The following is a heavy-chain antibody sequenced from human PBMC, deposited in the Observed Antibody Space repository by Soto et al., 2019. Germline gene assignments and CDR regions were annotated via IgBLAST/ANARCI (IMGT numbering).Heavy chain of an antibody. CDR2: IWYDGSSK. CDR3: ARESSGYSSYFDY. Sequence: GGSLRLSCAASGFTFSSYGMHWVRQAPGKGLEWVAVIWYDGSSKYYADSVKGRFTISRDNSKNTLYLQMDSLRAEDTAVYYCARESSGYSSYFDYWGLGTLVTVSS. V-gene: IGHV3-33*01. D-gene: IGHD5-12*01. J-gene: IGHJ4*02. CDR1: GFTFSSYG.